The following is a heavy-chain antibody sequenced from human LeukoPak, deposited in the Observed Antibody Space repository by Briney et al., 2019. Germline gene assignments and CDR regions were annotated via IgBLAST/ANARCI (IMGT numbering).Heavy chain of an antibody. CDR1: GGSISSSSYY. Sequence: SETLSLTCTVSGGSISSSSYYWGWIRQPPGKGLERIGSIYYSGSTYYNPSLKSRVTISVDTSKNQFSLKLSSVTAADTAVYYCAREHSWGGYDPYYYYYMDVWGKGTTVTVSS. V-gene: IGHV4-39*02. D-gene: IGHD5-12*01. CDR3: AREHSWGGYDPYYYYYMDV. CDR2: IYYSGST. J-gene: IGHJ6*03.